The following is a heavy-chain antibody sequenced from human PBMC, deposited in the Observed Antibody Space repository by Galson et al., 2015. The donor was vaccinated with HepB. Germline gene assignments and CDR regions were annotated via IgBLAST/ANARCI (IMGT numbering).Heavy chain of an antibody. CDR3: AGLGLAAAGGWYFDL. D-gene: IGHD6-13*01. J-gene: IGHJ2*01. Sequence: ETLSLTCSVSGGSISSYYWSWIRQPPGKGLEWIGYISDRGSTNYNPSLKSRVTISADMSKNQISLKLTSETAADTAVYYCAGLGLAAAGGWYFDLWGRGTLVTVSS. V-gene: IGHV4-4*09. CDR2: ISDRGST. CDR1: GGSISSYY.